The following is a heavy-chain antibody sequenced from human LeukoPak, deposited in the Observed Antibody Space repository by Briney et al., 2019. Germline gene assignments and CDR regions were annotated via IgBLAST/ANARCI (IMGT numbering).Heavy chain of an antibody. CDR2: IYYSGST. D-gene: IGHD6-13*01. V-gene: IGHV4-59*12. CDR3: ARPGYSSSWYVY. Sequence: SETLSLTCTVSGGSISSYYWSWIRQPPGKGLEWIGYIYYSGSTNYNPSLKSRVTISVDTSKNQFSLKLSSVTAADTAVYYCARPGYSSSWYVYWGQGTLVTVSS. CDR1: GGSISSYY. J-gene: IGHJ4*02.